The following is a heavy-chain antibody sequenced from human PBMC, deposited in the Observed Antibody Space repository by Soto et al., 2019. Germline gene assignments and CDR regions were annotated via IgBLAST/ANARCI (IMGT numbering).Heavy chain of an antibody. V-gene: IGHV4-59*01. CDR2: IYYSGST. D-gene: IGHD3-22*01. CDR3: ASLPYDSSGYYYNAFDI. J-gene: IGHJ3*02. CDR1: GGSISSYY. Sequence: QVQLQESGPGLVKPSETLPLTCTVSGGSISSYYWSWIRQPPGKGLEWIGYIYYSGSTNYNPSLKSRVTISVDTSKNQFSLKLSSVTAADTAVYYCASLPYDSSGYYYNAFDIWGQGTMVTVSS.